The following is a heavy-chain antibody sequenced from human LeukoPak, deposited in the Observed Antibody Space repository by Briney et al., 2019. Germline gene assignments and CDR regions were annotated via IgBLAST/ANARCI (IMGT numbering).Heavy chain of an antibody. CDR1: GGSISSYY. CDR2: IYYSGST. D-gene: IGHD2-2*01. V-gene: IGHV4-59*01. CDR3: ARGAGYCSSTSCLLHFEY. Sequence: PSETLSLTCTVSGGSISSYYWSWIRQPPGKGLEWIGYIYYSGSTNYNPSLKSRVTISVDTSKNQFSLKLSSVTAADTAVYYCARGAGYCSSTSCLLHFEYWGQGTLVTVSS. J-gene: IGHJ4*02.